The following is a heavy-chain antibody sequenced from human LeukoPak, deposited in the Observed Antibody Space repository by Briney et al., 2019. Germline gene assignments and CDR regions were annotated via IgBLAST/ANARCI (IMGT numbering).Heavy chain of an antibody. CDR3: ARDVIAADGDFDY. Sequence: GGSLRLSCAASGFTFSSYAMSWVRQAPGKGLEWVSAISGSGGSTYYADSVKGRFTISRDNAKNSLYLQMNSLRAEDTAVYYCARDVIAADGDFDYWGQGTLVTVSS. CDR2: ISGSGGST. D-gene: IGHD6-13*01. V-gene: IGHV3-23*01. J-gene: IGHJ4*02. CDR1: GFTFSSYA.